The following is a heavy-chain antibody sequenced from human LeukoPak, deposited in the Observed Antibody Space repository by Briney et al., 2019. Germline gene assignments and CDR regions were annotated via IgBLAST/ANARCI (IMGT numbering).Heavy chain of an antibody. D-gene: IGHD3-9*01. CDR2: FYTSGST. CDR1: GGSISSGTYY. V-gene: IGHV4-61*02. J-gene: IGHJ4*02. CDR3: ASATDILTGSLFDY. Sequence: PSQTLSLTCTVSGGSISSGTYYWSWIRQPAGKGLEWIGRFYTSGSTYYNPSLKSRVTISVDTSKNQFSLKLSSVTAADTAVYYCASATDILTGSLFDYWGQGTLVTVSS.